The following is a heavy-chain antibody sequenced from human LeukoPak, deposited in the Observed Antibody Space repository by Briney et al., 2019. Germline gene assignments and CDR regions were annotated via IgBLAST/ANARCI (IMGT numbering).Heavy chain of an antibody. Sequence: SVKVSCKSYGYSFTDYYMHGVGQPPGKGLEWMGWIKPNSGGISSAQKFEGRVTMNRNTSINKVYKEVSWLPSDDTAIYYCARADRLNGGPYLIGPWGQGTLVTVSS. J-gene: IGHJ5*02. D-gene: IGHD2-21*01. V-gene: IGHV1-2*02. CDR1: GYSFTDYY. CDR2: IKPNSGGI. CDR3: ARADRLNGGPYLIGP.